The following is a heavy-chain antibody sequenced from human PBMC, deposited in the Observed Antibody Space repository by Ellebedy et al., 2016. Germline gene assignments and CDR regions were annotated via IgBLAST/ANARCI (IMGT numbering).Heavy chain of an antibody. J-gene: IGHJ4*02. CDR1: GFTFQTYT. CDR2: ISGNLQFF. D-gene: IGHD2/OR15-2a*01. V-gene: IGHV3-21*01. Sequence: GGSLRLSCEASGFTFQTYTMTWVRQAPGKGLQWVSSISGNLQFFNYTDSVKGRFTISRDNAKNSLSLQMDSLRAEDAAMYFCVTNRGEGGLLSFFDFWGRGTQVTVSS. CDR3: VTNRGEGGLLSFFDF.